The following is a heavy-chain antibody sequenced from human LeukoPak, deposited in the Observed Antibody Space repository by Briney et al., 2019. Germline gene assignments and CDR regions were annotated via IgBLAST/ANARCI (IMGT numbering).Heavy chain of an antibody. Sequence: PGGSLRLSCAASGFTFSDYYMSWIRQAPGKGLEWVSYISSSGSTIYYADSVKGRFTISRDNDKNSLYLQMNSLRAEDTAVYYCARDKIVGAAYFDYWGQGTLVTVSS. CDR1: GFTFSDYY. CDR3: ARDKIVGAAYFDY. D-gene: IGHD1-26*01. V-gene: IGHV3-11*04. CDR2: ISSSGSTI. J-gene: IGHJ4*02.